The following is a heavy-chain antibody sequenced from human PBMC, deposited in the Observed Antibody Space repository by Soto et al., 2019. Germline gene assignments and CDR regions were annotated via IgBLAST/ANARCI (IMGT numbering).Heavy chain of an antibody. J-gene: IGHJ4*02. D-gene: IGHD3-22*01. V-gene: IGHV1-18*01. Sequence: ASVKVSCKASGYTFTSYGISWVRQAPGQGLEWMGWISAYNGNTNYAQKLQGRVTMTTDTSTSTAYMELRSLRSDDTAVYYCARVGTMIVVDYYFDYWGQGTLVTVSS. CDR3: ARVGTMIVVDYYFDY. CDR1: GYTFTSYG. CDR2: ISAYNGNT.